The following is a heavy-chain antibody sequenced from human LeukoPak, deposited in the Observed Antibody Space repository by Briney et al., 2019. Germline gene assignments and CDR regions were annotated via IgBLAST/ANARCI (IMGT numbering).Heavy chain of an antibody. V-gene: IGHV3-23*01. CDR3: ARVRGSYYDGYFDY. J-gene: IGHJ4*02. Sequence: GGSLRLSCAASGFTFSSYAMSWVRQAPGKGLEWVSAISGSGGSTYYADSVKGRFTISRDNSKNTLYLQMNSLRAEDTAVYYCARVRGSYYDGYFDYWGQGTLVTVSS. CDR2: ISGSGGST. CDR1: GFTFSSYA. D-gene: IGHD1-26*01.